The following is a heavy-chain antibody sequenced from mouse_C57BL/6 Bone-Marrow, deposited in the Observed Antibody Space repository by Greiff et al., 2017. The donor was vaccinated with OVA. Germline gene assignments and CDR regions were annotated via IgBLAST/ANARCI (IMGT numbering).Heavy chain of an antibody. V-gene: IGHV5-16*01. Sequence: EVKLVESEGGLVQPGSSMKLSCTASGFTFSDYYMAWVRQVPEKGLEWVANINYDGSSTYYLDSLKSRFIISRDNAKNILYLQMSSLKSEDTATYDCARKRASYWYFDVWGTGTTVTVSS. J-gene: IGHJ1*03. CDR1: GFTFSDYY. D-gene: IGHD6-1*02. CDR3: ARKRASYWYFDV. CDR2: INYDGSST.